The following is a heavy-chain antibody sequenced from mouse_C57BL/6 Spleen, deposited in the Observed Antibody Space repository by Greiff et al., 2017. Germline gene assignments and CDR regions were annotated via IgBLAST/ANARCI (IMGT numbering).Heavy chain of an antibody. Sequence: QVQLQQPGAELVRPGTSVKLSCKASGYTFTSYWMHWVKQRPGQGLEWIGVIDPSDSYTNYNQKFKGKATLTVDTSSSTAYMQLSSLTSEDSAVYYCARGGYYGGVFDYWGQGTTLTVSS. CDR3: ARGGYYGGVFDY. J-gene: IGHJ2*01. CDR2: IDPSDSYT. D-gene: IGHD2-3*01. V-gene: IGHV1-59*01. CDR1: GYTFTSYW.